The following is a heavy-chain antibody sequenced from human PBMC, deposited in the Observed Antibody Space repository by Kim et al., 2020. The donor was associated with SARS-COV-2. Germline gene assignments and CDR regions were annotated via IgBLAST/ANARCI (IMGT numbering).Heavy chain of an antibody. D-gene: IGHD3-9*01. Sequence: SVKVSCKASGGTFSSYAISWVRQAPGQGLEWMGRIIPILGIANYAQKFQGRVTITADKSTSTAYMELSSLRSEDTAVFLCSSQGEYYDILTGPWGQGTL. CDR3: SSQGEYYDILTGP. CDR1: GGTFSSYA. J-gene: IGHJ4*02. V-gene: IGHV1-69*04. CDR2: IIPILGIA.